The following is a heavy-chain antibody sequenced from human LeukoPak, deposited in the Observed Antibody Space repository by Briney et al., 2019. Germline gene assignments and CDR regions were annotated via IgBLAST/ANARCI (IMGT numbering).Heavy chain of an antibody. V-gene: IGHV4-39*02. Sequence: KPSETLSLTCTVSGGAIINDNFYWGWVRQPPGRGLEWIVSINYRGTTYYNPSLASRVTISVDTSKTHLSLRLSSVTAADTAVYYCARLSGHWSQGTLVTVSS. CDR1: GGAIINDNFY. CDR2: INYRGTT. J-gene: IGHJ4*02. CDR3: ARLSGH. D-gene: IGHD5/OR15-5a*01.